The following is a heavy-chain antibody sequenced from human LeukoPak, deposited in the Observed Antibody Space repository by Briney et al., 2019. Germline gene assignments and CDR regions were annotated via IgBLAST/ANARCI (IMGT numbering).Heavy chain of an antibody. CDR1: GFTFSSYE. V-gene: IGHV3-48*03. J-gene: IGHJ6*04. CDR2: ISSSGSTI. CDR3: ARYCSSTSCSPLYYGMDV. D-gene: IGHD2-2*01. Sequence: GGSLRLSCAASGFTFSSYEMNWVRQAPGKGLEWVSYISSSGSTIYYADSVKGRFTISRDNAKNSLYLQMNSLRPEDTAVYYCARYCSSTSCSPLYYGMDVWGKGTTVTVSS.